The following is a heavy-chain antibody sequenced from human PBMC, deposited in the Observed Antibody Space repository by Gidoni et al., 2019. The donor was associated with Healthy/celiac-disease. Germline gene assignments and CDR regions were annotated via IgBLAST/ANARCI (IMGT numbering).Heavy chain of an antibody. CDR1: GFTFSSYA. J-gene: IGHJ4*02. CDR3: ARERAGPFDY. Sequence: QVQLVESGGGVVQPGRSLRLSCAAPGFTFSSYAMHWVRQAPGKGREWVAVTSYDGGNKFYAGSVKGRFTISRDNSKNTLYLQMNSMRAEDTAVYYCARERAGPFDYWGQGTLVTVPS. V-gene: IGHV3-30-3*01. CDR2: TSYDGGNK.